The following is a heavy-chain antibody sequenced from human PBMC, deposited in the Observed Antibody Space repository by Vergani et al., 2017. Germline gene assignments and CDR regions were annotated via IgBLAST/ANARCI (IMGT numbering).Heavy chain of an antibody. D-gene: IGHD3-10*01. V-gene: IGHV3-49*03. J-gene: IGHJ3*02. CDR2: IRSKAYGQAT. Sequence: EVQLVESGGDLVQPGRSLRLSCTASGFTFDYYAMDWFRQATGQGLEWVGGIRSKAYGQATIYAAAVKGRFTISRDDSKSIAYLQMNNLQTEDTAMYYCVRDQVTMLRGSDALDIWGQGTMVTVSS. CDR3: VRDQVTMLRGSDALDI. CDR1: GFTFDYYA.